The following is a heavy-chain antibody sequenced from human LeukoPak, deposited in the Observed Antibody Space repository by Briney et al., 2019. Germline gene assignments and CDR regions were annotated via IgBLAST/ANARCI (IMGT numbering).Heavy chain of an antibody. CDR1: GFTFSSYS. CDR2: ISSSSDFI. Sequence: PGGSLRLSCAASGFTFSSYSMSWVRQAPGKGLEWVSSISSSSDFIYYADSVKGRFTISRDNAKNSLYLQMNSLRAEDTAVYYCARDSGSYSGLETELEYWGQGTLVTVSS. D-gene: IGHD1-26*01. CDR3: ARDSGSYSGLETELEY. J-gene: IGHJ4*02. V-gene: IGHV3-21*01.